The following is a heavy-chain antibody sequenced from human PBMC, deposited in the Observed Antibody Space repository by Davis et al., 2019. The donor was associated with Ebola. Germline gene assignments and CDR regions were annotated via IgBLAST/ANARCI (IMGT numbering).Heavy chain of an antibody. V-gene: IGHV4-59*01. CDR1: GGSINSYY. D-gene: IGHD5-24*01. J-gene: IGHJ3*02. CDR2: IYYSGST. Sequence: SETLSFTCTVSGGSINSYYWSWIRQPPGKGLEWIGYIYYSGSTNYNPSLKSRVTISVDTSKNQFSLKLSSVTAADTAVYYCARPRRDGYNNPDAFDIWGQGTMVTVSS. CDR3: ARPRRDGYNNPDAFDI.